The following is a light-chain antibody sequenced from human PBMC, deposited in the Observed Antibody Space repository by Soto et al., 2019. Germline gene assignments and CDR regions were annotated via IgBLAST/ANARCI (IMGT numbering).Light chain of an antibody. CDR2: EVT. J-gene: IGLJ3*02. Sequence: QSALTQPRSVSASPGQSVTISCTGTRSDVGGYNYVSWYQHHPGRAPKLMIYEVTKRPSGVPDRFSGSKSGNTASLTVSGLQAEDEADYYCSSYAASNNFYFVFGGGTKLTVL. V-gene: IGLV2-8*01. CDR3: SSYAASNNFYFV. CDR1: RSDVGGYNY.